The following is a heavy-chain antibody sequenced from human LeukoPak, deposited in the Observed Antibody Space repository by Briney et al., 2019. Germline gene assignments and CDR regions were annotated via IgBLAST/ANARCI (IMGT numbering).Heavy chain of an antibody. J-gene: IGHJ6*02. CDR1: GDRVSTNNAA. CDR2: TYYRSKWYN. Sequence: SQTLSLTCAISGDRVSTNNAAWSWIRQSPSRGLEWLGKTYYRSKWYNYYAGSVKSRIIFNPDTSKNQFSLQLNSVTPEDTAVYYWAREKVVIAATHYYGMDVWGQGTTVTVSS. V-gene: IGHV6-1*01. D-gene: IGHD2-15*01. CDR3: AREKVVIAATHYYGMDV.